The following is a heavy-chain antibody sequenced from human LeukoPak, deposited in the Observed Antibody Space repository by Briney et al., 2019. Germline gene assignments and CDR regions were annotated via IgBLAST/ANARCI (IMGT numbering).Heavy chain of an antibody. CDR3: ARDRGIRGTNWFDS. CDR1: GYTFTNYY. J-gene: IGHJ5*01. Sequence: ASVKVSCKASGYTFTNYYIHWVRQAPGQGLEWMGIINPGAGSTTYAQKLQGRVSTTWDTSTSTVYMQLSSLRSEDTAVYYCARDRGIRGTNWFDSWGQGTLVFVSS. V-gene: IGHV1-46*04. CDR2: INPGAGST. D-gene: IGHD3-10*01.